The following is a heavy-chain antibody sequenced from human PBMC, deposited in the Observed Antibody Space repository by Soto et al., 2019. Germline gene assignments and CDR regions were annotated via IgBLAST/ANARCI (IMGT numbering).Heavy chain of an antibody. V-gene: IGHV1-3*01. J-gene: IGHJ5*02. CDR3: AILRYFGERMGFER. CDR2: INAGNGNA. Sequence: GASVKVSCKASGYTFTNYAMHWVRQAPGQRLEWMGWINAGNGNAKYSQKFQGRVTITRDTSASTDYMELSSLRSEDTAVYSCAILRYFGERMGFERLGQGTTVIVSS. CDR1: GYTFTNYA. D-gene: IGHD3-9*01.